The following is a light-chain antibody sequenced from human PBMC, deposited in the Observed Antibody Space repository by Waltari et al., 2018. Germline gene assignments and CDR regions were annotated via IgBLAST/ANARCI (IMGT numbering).Light chain of an antibody. V-gene: IGLV3-21*01. CDR2: YDS. Sequence: SYELTQPPSVSVSPGQTARITCGGDNLGSKYVHWYQQKPAQAPVLVIYYDSDRPSGIHERFSGSKSGNTATLTISGVEAGDEADYYCQVWDSSSDHYIFGAGTRLTVL. CDR1: NLGSKY. CDR3: QVWDSSSDHYI. J-gene: IGLJ1*01.